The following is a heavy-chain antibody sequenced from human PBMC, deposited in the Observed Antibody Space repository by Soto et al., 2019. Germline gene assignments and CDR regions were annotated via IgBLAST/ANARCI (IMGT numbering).Heavy chain of an antibody. Sequence: ASVKVSCKASGYTFTRYVISWVRQAPGQGLEWMGWISAYNGNTNYAQKLQGRVTMTTDTSTSTAYMELRSLRSDDTAVYYCARDMAVAGNGDAFDIWGQGTMVTVSS. CDR1: GYTFTRYV. CDR2: ISAYNGNT. CDR3: ARDMAVAGNGDAFDI. J-gene: IGHJ3*02. D-gene: IGHD6-19*01. V-gene: IGHV1-18*01.